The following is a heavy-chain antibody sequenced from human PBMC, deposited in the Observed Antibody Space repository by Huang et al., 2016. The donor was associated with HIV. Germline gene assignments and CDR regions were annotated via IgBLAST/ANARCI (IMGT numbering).Heavy chain of an antibody. Sequence: QVQLQQWGAGLLKPSETLSLTCAVYGGSFSGYFWSWIRQPPGKGLEWIGEINHSGSTNYTPALKSRVTISADTSKIQFSLKLISVTAADTAVYYCTRGAVRYFDRGGTRYYGMDVWGQGTTVTVSS. CDR1: GGSFSGYF. CDR3: TRGAVRYFDRGGTRYYGMDV. J-gene: IGHJ6*02. CDR2: INHSGST. D-gene: IGHD3-9*01. V-gene: IGHV4-34*01.